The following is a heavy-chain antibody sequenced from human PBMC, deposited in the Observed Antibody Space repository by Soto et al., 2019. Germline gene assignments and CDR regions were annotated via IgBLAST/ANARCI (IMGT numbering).Heavy chain of an antibody. CDR1: GFTFSSYW. D-gene: IGHD3-3*01. Sequence: AGGSLRLSCAASGFTFSSYWMHWVRQAPGKGLVWVSRINSDGSSTSYADSVKGRFTISRDNAKNALYLQMNSLRAEDTAVYYCARGPPYYDFWSGYYYLIYYYYGMDVWGQGTTVTVSS. CDR2: INSDGSST. CDR3: ARGPPYYDFWSGYYYLIYYYYGMDV. J-gene: IGHJ6*02. V-gene: IGHV3-74*01.